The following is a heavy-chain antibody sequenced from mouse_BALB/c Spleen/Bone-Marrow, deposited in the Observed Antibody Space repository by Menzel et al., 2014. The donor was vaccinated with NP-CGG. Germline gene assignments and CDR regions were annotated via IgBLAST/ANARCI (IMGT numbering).Heavy chain of an antibody. D-gene: IGHD2-10*01. Sequence: QVQLKDSGAELMKPVASVKISCKATGYTFSSYWIEWVKQRPGHGLEWIGEILPGSGSTNYNEKFKGKATFTADTSSNTAYMQLSSLTSEDSAVYYCARGAYYGNYFDYWGQGTTLTVSS. CDR1: GYTFSSYW. J-gene: IGHJ2*01. CDR2: ILPGSGST. CDR3: ARGAYYGNYFDY. V-gene: IGHV1-9*01.